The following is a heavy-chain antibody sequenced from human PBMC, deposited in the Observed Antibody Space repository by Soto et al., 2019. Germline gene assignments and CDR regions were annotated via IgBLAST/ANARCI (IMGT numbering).Heavy chain of an antibody. CDR2: IRQDGSEK. V-gene: IGHV3-7*01. D-gene: IGHD6-19*01. J-gene: IGHJ4*02. Sequence: PGGSLRLSCVGSGFTFSSNWMTWVRQAPGKGLEWVGNIRQDGSEKNYVDSVKGRFTISRDNAKDSLYLQMNSLRAEDTAVYYCARDNPSGWYDYWGQGTLVTVSS. CDR3: ARDNPSGWYDY. CDR1: GFTFSSNW.